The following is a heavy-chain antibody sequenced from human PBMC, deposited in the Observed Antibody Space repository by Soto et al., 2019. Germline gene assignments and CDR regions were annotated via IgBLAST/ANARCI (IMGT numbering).Heavy chain of an antibody. J-gene: IGHJ4*02. CDR1: GFTFSSYG. D-gene: IGHD6-19*01. V-gene: IGHV3-30*18. CDR2: ISYDGSNN. CDR3: AKGENSSGWYFDY. Sequence: QVQLVESGGGVVQPGRSLRLSCAASGFTFSSYGMHWVRQAPGKGLEWVAVISYDGSNNYYADSVKGRFTISRDNSKNTLYLQMNSLRAEDTAVYYCAKGENSSGWYFDYWGQGTLVTVSS.